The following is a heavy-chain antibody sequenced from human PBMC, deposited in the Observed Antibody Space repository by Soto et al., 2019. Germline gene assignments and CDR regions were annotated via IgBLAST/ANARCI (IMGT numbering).Heavy chain of an antibody. CDR2: IYYSGST. V-gene: IGHV4-59*01. Sequence: QVQMQESGPGLVKPSETLSLSCTVSGGSISSYYWSWIRQPPGKGLEWIGYIYYSGSTNYNPSLKSRVTISVDTSKNQFSLKLSSVTAADTAVYYCARSEYSSGWSGYWGQRTLVTVSS. CDR1: GGSISSYY. CDR3: ARSEYSSGWSGY. J-gene: IGHJ4*02. D-gene: IGHD6-19*01.